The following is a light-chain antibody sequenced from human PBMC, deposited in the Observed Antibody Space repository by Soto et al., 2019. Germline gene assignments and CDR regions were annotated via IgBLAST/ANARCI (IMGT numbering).Light chain of an antibody. CDR1: SSHVGGYKF. Sequence: QSALTQPASVSGSPGQSITISCTGTSSHVGGYKFVSWYQQHPGKAPKFIIYDVSIRPSGVSNRFSGSKSSNTASLTISGLQAEDEADYYCSSYTSGSHYVFGTGTKLTVL. V-gene: IGLV2-14*01. J-gene: IGLJ1*01. CDR3: SSYTSGSHYV. CDR2: DVS.